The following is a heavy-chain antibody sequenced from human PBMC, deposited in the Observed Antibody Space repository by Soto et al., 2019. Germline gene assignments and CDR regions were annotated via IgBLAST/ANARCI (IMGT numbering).Heavy chain of an antibody. V-gene: IGHV4-39*01. J-gene: IGHJ4*02. Sequence: PSETLSLTCTVFGGSIGSSSYYWGWIRQPPGKGLEWIGSIYYSGSTYYNPSLKSRVTISVDTSKNQFSLKLSSVTAADTAVYYCARSSSSIAARPFDYWGQGTLVTVPS. CDR2: IYYSGST. CDR3: ARSSSSIAARPFDY. D-gene: IGHD6-6*01. CDR1: GGSIGSSSYY.